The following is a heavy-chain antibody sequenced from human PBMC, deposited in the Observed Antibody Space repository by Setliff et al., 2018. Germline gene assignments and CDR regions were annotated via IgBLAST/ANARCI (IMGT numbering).Heavy chain of an antibody. Sequence: ASVKVSCKASGYTFTDYYMHWVQQAPGKGLEWMGRVDPEDGETIYAEKFQGRVTITADTSTDTAYMELSSLRSEDTAVYYCATDPFYYDSSGVDDYGGQGTLVTVSS. D-gene: IGHD3-22*01. J-gene: IGHJ4*02. CDR1: GYTFTDYY. V-gene: IGHV1-69-2*01. CDR3: ATDPFYYDSSGVDDY. CDR2: VDPEDGET.